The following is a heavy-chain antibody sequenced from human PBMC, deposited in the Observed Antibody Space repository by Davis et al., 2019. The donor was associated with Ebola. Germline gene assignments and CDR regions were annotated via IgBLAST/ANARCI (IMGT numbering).Heavy chain of an antibody. J-gene: IGHJ3*02. D-gene: IGHD6-19*01. Sequence: ASVKVSCKASGYTFTEHYMHWVRQAPGQGLEWMGWINAGNGYTKYSLKFRGRVTITKDTSASTAYMELSSLRSEDTAVYYCARDFAVLVAGTSAGGFDMWGQGTMVTVSS. CDR1: GYTFTEHY. CDR2: INAGNGYT. CDR3: ARDFAVLVAGTSAGGFDM. V-gene: IGHV1/OR15-3*02.